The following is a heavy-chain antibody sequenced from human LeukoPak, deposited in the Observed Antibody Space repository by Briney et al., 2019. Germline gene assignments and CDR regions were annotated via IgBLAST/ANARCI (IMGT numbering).Heavy chain of an antibody. J-gene: IGHJ5*02. D-gene: IGHD3-22*01. V-gene: IGHV4-4*09. CDR2: IYTSRSI. CDR3: ARHGGGYDTSGYYYYWFDP. Sequence: SETLSLTCTVSGGSISSDYWSWIRQPPGKGLERIGYIYTSRSINYNPSLKSRVTISLDTSKNQVSLKLSSVTAADTAVYYCARHGGGYDTSGYYYYWFDPWGQGTLVTVSS. CDR1: GGSISSDY.